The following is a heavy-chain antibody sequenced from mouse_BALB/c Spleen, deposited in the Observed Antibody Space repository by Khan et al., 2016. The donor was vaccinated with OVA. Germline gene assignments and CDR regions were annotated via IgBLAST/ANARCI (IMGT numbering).Heavy chain of an antibody. Sequence: DLVKPGASVKLSCKASGYTFTSYWINWIKQRPGQGLEWIGRISPGSGTPYYNEMFKGKATLTVDTSSSPAYIQPRSLSSEDSACYFWSRENYYGSSHYAMDYWGQGTSVTASS. CDR3: SRENYYGSSHYAMDY. D-gene: IGHD1-1*01. CDR1: GYTFTSYW. V-gene: IGHV1S41*01. CDR2: ISPGSGTP. J-gene: IGHJ4*01.